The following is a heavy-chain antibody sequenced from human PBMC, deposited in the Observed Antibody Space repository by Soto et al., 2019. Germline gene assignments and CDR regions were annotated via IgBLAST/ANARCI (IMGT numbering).Heavy chain of an antibody. V-gene: IGHV4-4*02. D-gene: IGHD3-22*01. J-gene: IGHJ3*02. Sequence: QVQLQESGPGLVKPSGTLSLTCAVSGGSISSSNWWSWVRQPPGKGLEWIGEIYHSGSTNYNPSLKSRVTISVDKSKNQFSLKLSSVTAADTAVYYCARGSGYYYDSSGYPPSRARFDIWGQGTMVTVSS. CDR3: ARGSGYYYDSSGYPPSRARFDI. CDR1: GGSISSSNW. CDR2: IYHSGST.